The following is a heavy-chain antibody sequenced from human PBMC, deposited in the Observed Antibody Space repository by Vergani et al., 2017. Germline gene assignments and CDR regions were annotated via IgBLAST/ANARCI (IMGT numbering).Heavy chain of an antibody. Sequence: QVQLVQSGAEVKKPGSSVKVSCKASGVTFSSYAISWVRQAPGKGLEWMGGIIPIFGTANYAQKFQGRVTITADESTSTAYMELSSLRSEDTAVYYCARRSSSSLGYYYMDVWGKGTTVTVSS. CDR1: GVTFSSYA. J-gene: IGHJ6*03. V-gene: IGHV1-69*01. CDR2: IIPIFGTA. D-gene: IGHD6-6*01. CDR3: ARRSSSSLGYYYMDV.